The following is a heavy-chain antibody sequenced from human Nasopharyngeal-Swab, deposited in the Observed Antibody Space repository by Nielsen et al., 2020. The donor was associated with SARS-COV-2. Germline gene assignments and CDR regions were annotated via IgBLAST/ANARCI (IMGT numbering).Heavy chain of an antibody. Sequence: SETLSLTCTVSGGSISSYYWSWIRQPSGKGLEWIGYIYYSGTTTYNPSLKSRVTISVDTSKNQFSLKLSSVTAADTAVYYCARGGRITIIDYWGQGTLVTVSS. D-gene: IGHD3-3*01. V-gene: IGHV4-59*01. CDR2: IYYSGTT. CDR3: ARGGRITIIDY. CDR1: GGSISSYY. J-gene: IGHJ4*01.